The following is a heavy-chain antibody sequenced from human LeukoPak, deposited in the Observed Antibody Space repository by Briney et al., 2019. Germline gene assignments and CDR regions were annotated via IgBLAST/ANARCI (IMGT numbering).Heavy chain of an antibody. J-gene: IGHJ4*02. CDR1: GFTFSSYA. Sequence: GGSLKLSCAASGFTFSSYAMSWVRQAPGKGLQWVSTISSSGGSTYYADSVKGRFTISRDNSKNTLYLQMNSLRAEDTDVYYCAKDFPYGDYGVYWGQGTLVTVSS. CDR2: ISSSGGST. D-gene: IGHD4-17*01. V-gene: IGHV3-23*01. CDR3: AKDFPYGDYGVY.